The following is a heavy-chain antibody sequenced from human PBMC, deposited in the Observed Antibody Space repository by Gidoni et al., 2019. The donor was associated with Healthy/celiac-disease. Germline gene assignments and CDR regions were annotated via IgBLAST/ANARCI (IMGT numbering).Heavy chain of an antibody. Sequence: EVQLVESGGGLVQPGGSLRLSCAASGFTVSSNYMTWVRQAPGKGREWVSVIYSGGSTYYADSVKGRFTISRDNSKNTLYLQMNSLRAEDTAVYYCARYYGGNTTFDYWGQGTLVTVSS. V-gene: IGHV3-66*01. CDR2: IYSGGST. J-gene: IGHJ4*02. CDR1: GFTVSSNY. D-gene: IGHD3-3*01. CDR3: ARYYGGNTTFDY.